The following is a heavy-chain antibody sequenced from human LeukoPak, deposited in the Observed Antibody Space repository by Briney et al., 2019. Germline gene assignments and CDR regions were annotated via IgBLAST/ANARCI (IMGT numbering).Heavy chain of an antibody. CDR3: ARTAYCGGDCGEGFDY. CDR2: ISAYNGNT. CDR1: GYTFTSYG. D-gene: IGHD2-21*02. V-gene: IGHV1-18*01. J-gene: IGHJ4*02. Sequence: ASVKVSCKASGYTFTSYGISWVRQAPGQGLEWMGWISAYNGNTNYAQKLQGRVTMTTDTSTSTAYMELRSLRSDDTAVYYCARTAYCGGDCGEGFDYWGQRTLVTVSS.